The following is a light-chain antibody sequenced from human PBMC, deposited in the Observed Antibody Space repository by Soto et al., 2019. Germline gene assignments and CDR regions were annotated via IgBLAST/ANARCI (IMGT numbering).Light chain of an antibody. V-gene: IGLV8-61*01. CDR3: VLYLGTGIWV. CDR2: STN. J-gene: IGLJ2*01. Sequence: QTVVTQEPSFSVSPGGTVTLTCGLTSGSVSTNNFPGWYQQTPGQAPRTLIYSTNTRSSGVPDRFSGSIVGNKAALTITGAQADDEGDYYCVLYLGTGIWVFGGGTKLTVL. CDR1: SGSVSTNNF.